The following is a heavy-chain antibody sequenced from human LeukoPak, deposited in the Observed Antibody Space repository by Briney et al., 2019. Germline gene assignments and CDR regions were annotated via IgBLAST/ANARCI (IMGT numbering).Heavy chain of an antibody. CDR2: IRSKAYGGTT. CDR3: TRDILNWVVVAEFDY. D-gene: IGHD3-22*01. J-gene: IGHJ4*02. V-gene: IGHV3-49*04. CDR1: GFTFGDYA. Sequence: GGSLRLSCTASGFTFGDYAMSWVRQAPGKGLEWVGFIRSKAYGGTTEYAASVKGRFTISRDDSKSIAYLQMNSLKTEDTAVYYCTRDILNWVVVAEFDYWGQGTLVTVSS.